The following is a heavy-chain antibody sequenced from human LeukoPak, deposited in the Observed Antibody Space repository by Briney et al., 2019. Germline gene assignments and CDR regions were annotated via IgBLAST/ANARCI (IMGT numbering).Heavy chain of an antibody. J-gene: IGHJ4*02. CDR3: ARYSLIELRVGFDY. D-gene: IGHD1-26*01. Sequence: SETLSLTCAVSGYSISSGYYWGWIRQPPWKGLEWIGSIYHSESTYYNPSLKSRVTISVDTSKNQFSLKLSSVTATDTAVYYCARYSLIELRVGFDYWGQGTLVTVSS. CDR1: GYSISSGYY. CDR2: IYHSEST. V-gene: IGHV4-38-2*01.